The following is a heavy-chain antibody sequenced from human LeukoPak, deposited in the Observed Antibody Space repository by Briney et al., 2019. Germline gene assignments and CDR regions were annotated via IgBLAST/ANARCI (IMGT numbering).Heavy chain of an antibody. V-gene: IGHV5-51*01. CDR2: IYPGDSDT. CDR3: AIPVDTAMVTPFDY. Sequence: GESLKISCQASGYSFTSYWIGWVRQMPGKGLELMGIIYPGDSDTRYSPSFQGQVTISADKSISTAYLQWSSLKASDTAMYYCAIPVDTAMVTPFDYWGQGTLVTVSS. CDR1: GYSFTSYW. J-gene: IGHJ4*02. D-gene: IGHD5-18*01.